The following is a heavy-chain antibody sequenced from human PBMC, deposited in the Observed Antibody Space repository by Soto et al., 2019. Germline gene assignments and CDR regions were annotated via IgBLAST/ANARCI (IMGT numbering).Heavy chain of an antibody. J-gene: IGHJ6*02. CDR2: MNPNSGNT. V-gene: IGHV1-8*01. CDR3: ARAREYYYGMDV. Sequence: QVQLVQSGAEVKKPGASVKVSCKASGYTFTRYDINWVRQATGQGLEWMGWMNPNSGNTGYAQKFQVRVTMTRNTSISTAYMELSSLRSEDPAVYYCARAREYYYGMDVWGQGTTVTVSS. CDR1: GYTFTRYD.